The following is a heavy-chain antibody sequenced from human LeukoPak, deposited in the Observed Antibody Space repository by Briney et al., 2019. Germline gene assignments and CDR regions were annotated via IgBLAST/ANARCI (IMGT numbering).Heavy chain of an antibody. CDR2: IYYSGST. J-gene: IGHJ4*02. V-gene: IGHV4-61*01. CDR3: ASFLEWLSPFDY. CDR1: GGSISSSSYY. Sequence: SETLSLTCTVSGGSISSSSYYWSWIRQPPGKGLEWIGYIYYSGSTNYNPSLKSRVAISVDTSKNQFSLRLSSVTAADTAVYYCASFLEWLSPFDYWGQRTLVTVSS. D-gene: IGHD3-3*01.